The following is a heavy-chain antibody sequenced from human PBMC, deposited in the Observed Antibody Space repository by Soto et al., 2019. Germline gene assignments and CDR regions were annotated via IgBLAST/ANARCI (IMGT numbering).Heavy chain of an antibody. V-gene: IGHV3-30*18. J-gene: IGHJ6*02. CDR1: GFTFSSYG. CDR2: ISSYGSNK. D-gene: IGHD5-12*01. CDR3: AKETRGYSGYDKTYYYSYGRAV. Sequence: QVQLVESGGGVVQPERSLRLSCAASGFTFSSYGMHWVRQAPGKGLEWVAVISSYGSNKHYADSVKGRLTISRDDSKNTLYLKMNSLRAEDTAVYYCAKETRGYSGYDKTYYYSYGRAVWGQGTTVTVSS.